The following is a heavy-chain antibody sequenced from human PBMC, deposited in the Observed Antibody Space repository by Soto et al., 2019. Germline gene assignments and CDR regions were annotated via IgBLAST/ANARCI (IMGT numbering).Heavy chain of an antibody. CDR3: AKLPYDYVWGSYRKNWFDP. CDR1: GFKFSSYG. V-gene: IGHV3-30*18. J-gene: IGHJ5*02. CDR2: ISYDGSHK. D-gene: IGHD3-16*02. Sequence: GGSLRLSCTASGFKFSSYGLHWVRQAPGRGLEWVAVISYDGSHKLSADSVKGRFTISRDNSKNTLFLQMNTLRTEDTAVYYCAKLPYDYVWGSYRKNWFDPWGQGTLVTVSS.